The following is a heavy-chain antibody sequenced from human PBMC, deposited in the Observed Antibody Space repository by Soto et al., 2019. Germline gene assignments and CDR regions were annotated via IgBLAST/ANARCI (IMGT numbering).Heavy chain of an antibody. V-gene: IGHV3-73*01. CDR3: TRPGFGDFVDPSDYGIDV. CDR2: IRSKANTYAT. D-gene: IGHD3-10*01. J-gene: IGHJ6*02. CDR1: GFTFSSSA. Sequence: EVQLLESGGGLVQPGGSLRLSCATSGFTFSSSAMTWVRQASGKGLEWVGRIRSKANTYATAYATSVKGRFTISRDDSKNTTYLQMNSLKTEDTAVYFCTRPGFGDFVDPSDYGIDVWGQGTTVTVSS.